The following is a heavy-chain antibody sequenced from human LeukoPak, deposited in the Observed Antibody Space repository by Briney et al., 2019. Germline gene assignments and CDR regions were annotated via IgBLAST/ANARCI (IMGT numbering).Heavy chain of an antibody. J-gene: IGHJ3*02. Sequence: SQTLSLTCAVYGGSFSGYYWSWIRQPPGKGLEWIGEINHSGSTNYNPSLKSRVTISVDTSKNQFSLKLSSVPAADTAVYYCARAEPYYDFWSGYYSDAFDIWGQGTMVTVSS. CDR3: ARAEPYYDFWSGYYSDAFDI. CDR2: INHSGST. V-gene: IGHV4-34*01. D-gene: IGHD3-3*01. CDR1: GGSFSGYY.